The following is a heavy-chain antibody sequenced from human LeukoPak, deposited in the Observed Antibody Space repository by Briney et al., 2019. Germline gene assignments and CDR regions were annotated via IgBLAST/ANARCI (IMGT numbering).Heavy chain of an antibody. Sequence: PGGSLRLSCAASGFTFDDYAMSWVRQAPGKGLEWVSAISGSGGSTYYPGSVRGRFTISREDAKNSLYLQMNSLRAGDTAVYYCARGGSSGWRNWFDPWGQGTLVTVSS. V-gene: IGHV3-23*01. D-gene: IGHD6-19*01. CDR3: ARGGSSGWRNWFDP. CDR2: ISGSGGST. J-gene: IGHJ5*02. CDR1: GFTFDDYA.